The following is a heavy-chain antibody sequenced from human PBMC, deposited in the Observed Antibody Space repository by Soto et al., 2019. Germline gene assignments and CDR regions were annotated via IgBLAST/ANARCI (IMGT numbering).Heavy chain of an antibody. D-gene: IGHD6-19*01. Sequence: GGSLRLSCAASGFTFSGYGMHCVRQAPGKGLEWVAVIWYDGSNKYYADSVKGRFTISRDNSKNTLYLQMNSLGAEDTAVYYCARDRGDSSGWYSEDYYGMDVWGQGTTVTVSS. V-gene: IGHV3-33*08. CDR3: ARDRGDSSGWYSEDYYGMDV. CDR1: GFTFSGYG. CDR2: IWYDGSNK. J-gene: IGHJ6*02.